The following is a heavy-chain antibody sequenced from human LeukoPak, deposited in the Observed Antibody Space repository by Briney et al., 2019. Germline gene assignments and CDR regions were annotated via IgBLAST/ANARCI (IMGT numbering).Heavy chain of an antibody. CDR2: INHSGST. CDR3: ARSMVSVASRRGYFQH. CDR1: GGSFSGYY. J-gene: IGHJ1*01. Sequence: PSETLSLTCAIYGGSFSGYYWSWIRQPPGKGLEWIGEINHSGSTNYNPSLKSRVTISVDTSKNQFSLKLSSVTDADTAVYYCARSMVSVASRRGYFQHWGQGTLVTVSS. D-gene: IGHD6-19*01. V-gene: IGHV4-34*01.